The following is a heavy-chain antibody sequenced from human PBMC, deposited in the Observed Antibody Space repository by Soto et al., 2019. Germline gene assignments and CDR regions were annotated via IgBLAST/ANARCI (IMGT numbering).Heavy chain of an antibody. CDR3: AWDDILCSGGSCYGVPMDG. CDR1: GFTVSSKY. V-gene: IGHV3-66*01. D-gene: IGHD2-15*01. CDR2: IQSGGTT. J-gene: IGHJ6*03. Sequence: EVQLVESGGGLVQPGGSLRLSCAASGFTVSSKYMSWVRQAPGKGLEWVSLIQSGGTTYYADSVKGRFTISRDSSKNMLHLQMDSLRAEDTAVYYCAWDDILCSGGSCYGVPMDGWGKGTTVTVSS.